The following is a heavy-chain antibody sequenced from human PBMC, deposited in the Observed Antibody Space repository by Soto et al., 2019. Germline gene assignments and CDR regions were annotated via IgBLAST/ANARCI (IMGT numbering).Heavy chain of an antibody. J-gene: IGHJ4*02. D-gene: IGHD4-17*01. CDR3: ASVDYGAYIPHFDY. CDR2: ISVSGGST. Sequence: PERFLRGSCADFGFRLSSFARGWVRQAPGNGLEWVSTISVSGGSTFYADSVKGRFTISRDNSKSTLYLQMNSLRAEDTAIYYCASVDYGAYIPHFDYWGQGILVTVSS. V-gene: IGHV3-23*01. CDR1: GFRLSSFA.